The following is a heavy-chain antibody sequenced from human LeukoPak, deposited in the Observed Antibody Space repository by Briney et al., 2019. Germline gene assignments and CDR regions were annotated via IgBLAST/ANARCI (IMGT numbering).Heavy chain of an antibody. CDR1: GFTFSSYA. V-gene: IGHV3-30-3*01. J-gene: IGHJ6*02. D-gene: IGHD3-10*01. Sequence: GGSLRLSCAASGFTFSSYAMHWVRQAPGKGLEWVAAISYDGSNKYYADSVKGRFTISRDNSKNTLYLQMNSLRAEDTAVYYCARDHITMVRGVIDYYYYGMDVWGQGTTVTVSS. CDR2: ISYDGSNK. CDR3: ARDHITMVRGVIDYYYYGMDV.